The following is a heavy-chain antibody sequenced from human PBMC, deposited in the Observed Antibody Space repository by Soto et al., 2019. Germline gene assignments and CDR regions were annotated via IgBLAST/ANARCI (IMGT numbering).Heavy chain of an antibody. CDR1: GFSVSSGSYY. Sequence: SETLSLTCTFSGFSVSSGSYYWSWIRQPPGKGLEWIGYIYYIGTTNYNPSLKSRVTISVDTSKNQFSLKLSSVTAADTAVYYCARGFRGNHYDSSGYYPFDYWGQGTLVTVSS. D-gene: IGHD3-22*01. CDR3: ARGFRGNHYDSSGYYPFDY. V-gene: IGHV4-61*01. CDR2: IYYIGTT. J-gene: IGHJ4*02.